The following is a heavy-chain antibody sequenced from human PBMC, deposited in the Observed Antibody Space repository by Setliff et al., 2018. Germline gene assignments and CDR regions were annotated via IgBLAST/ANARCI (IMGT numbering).Heavy chain of an antibody. V-gene: IGHV1-46*01. Sequence: GASVKVSCKASGYTLTSYYMYWVRQAPGQGLEWMGIINIGGGSTSYAQKFQGRVTMTRDTSTSTVFMELSSLRSEDTAVYYCARDRNDNYESSGYYYAGGYMDVWGKGTTVTAP. CDR3: ARDRNDNYESSGYYYAGGYMDV. CDR1: GYTLTSYY. CDR2: INIGGGST. D-gene: IGHD3-22*01. J-gene: IGHJ6*03.